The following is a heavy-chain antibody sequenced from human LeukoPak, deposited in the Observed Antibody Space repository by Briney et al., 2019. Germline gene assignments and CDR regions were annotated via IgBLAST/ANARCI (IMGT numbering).Heavy chain of an antibody. Sequence: ASVKVSCKASGYTFTSYGISWVRQATGQGLEWMGWMNPNSGNTGYAQKFQGRVTMTRNTSISTAYMELSSLRSEDTAVYYCARVTSIAARPLGYWGQGTLVTVSS. CDR3: ARVTSIAARPLGY. CDR2: MNPNSGNT. V-gene: IGHV1-8*02. J-gene: IGHJ4*02. CDR1: GYTFTSYG. D-gene: IGHD6-6*01.